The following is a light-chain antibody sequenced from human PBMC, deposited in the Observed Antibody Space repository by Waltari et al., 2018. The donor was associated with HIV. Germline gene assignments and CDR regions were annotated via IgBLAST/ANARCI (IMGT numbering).Light chain of an antibody. V-gene: IGLV2-14*01. CDR2: EVS. J-gene: IGLJ2*01. Sequence: QSALTQPASVSGSPGQSITISCTGTTSAVGGYNYVSWYQQHPGKAPNLMIYEVSNRPSGVSDRFSGSKSGNTASLTISGLQAADEGDYYCSSYTSSTILAFGEGTKLTVL. CDR3: SSYTSSTILA. CDR1: TSAVGGYNY.